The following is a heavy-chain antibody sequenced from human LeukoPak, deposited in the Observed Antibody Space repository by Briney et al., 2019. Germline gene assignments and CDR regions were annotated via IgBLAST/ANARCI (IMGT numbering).Heavy chain of an antibody. CDR1: GYTFTSYA. CDR2: INAGNGNT. J-gene: IGHJ4*02. Sequence: ASVRVSCKASGYTFTSYAMHWVRQAPGQRLEWMGWINAGNGNTKYAQKFQGRVTITRDTSASTAYMELSSLRSEDTAVYYCARGAADYGLDYFDYWGQGTLVTVSS. V-gene: IGHV1-3*01. D-gene: IGHD4-17*01. CDR3: ARGAADYGLDYFDY.